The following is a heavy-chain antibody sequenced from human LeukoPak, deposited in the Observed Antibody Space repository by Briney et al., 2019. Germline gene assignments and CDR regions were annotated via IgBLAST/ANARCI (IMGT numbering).Heavy chain of an antibody. J-gene: IGHJ6*02. D-gene: IGHD3-10*01. CDR3: ARAIMVRTFNYYYYGMDV. CDR2: IYYSGST. CDR1: GGSSSNYY. V-gene: IGHV4-59*12. Sequence: PSETLSLTCSVSGGSSSNYYWSWIRQPPGRGLEWIGYIYYSGSTNSNPSLKSRVTISVDKSKNQFSLKLSSVTAADTAVYYCARAIMVRTFNYYYYGMDVWGQGTTVTVSS.